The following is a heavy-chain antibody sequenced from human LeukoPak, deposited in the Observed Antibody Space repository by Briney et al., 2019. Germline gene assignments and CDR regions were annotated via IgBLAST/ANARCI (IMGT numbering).Heavy chain of an antibody. V-gene: IGHV3-30*04. CDR2: ISYDGSNK. CDR1: GFTFSSYA. D-gene: IGHD6-13*01. Sequence: PGRSLRLSCAASGFTFSSYAMHWVRQAPGKGLEWVAVISYDGSNKYYADSVKGRFTISRDNSKNTLYLQMNSLRAEDTAVYYCARMGPVLPDLLAGTWVYYYYYMDVWGKGTTVTVSS. J-gene: IGHJ6*03. CDR3: ARMGPVLPDLLAGTWVYYYYYMDV.